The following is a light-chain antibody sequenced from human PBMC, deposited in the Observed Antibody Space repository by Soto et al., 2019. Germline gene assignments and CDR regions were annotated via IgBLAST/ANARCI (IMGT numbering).Light chain of an antibody. CDR3: AAWDDSLSGPV. J-gene: IGLJ2*01. Sequence: QSVLTQPPSASGTPGLRVIISCSGSRSNIGSNYVYWYQQLPGMAPKLLIYRNNQRPSGVPDRFSGSKSGTSASLAISGLRAEDEADYYCAAWDDSLSGPVFGGGTKLTVL. V-gene: IGLV1-47*01. CDR2: RNN. CDR1: RSNIGSNY.